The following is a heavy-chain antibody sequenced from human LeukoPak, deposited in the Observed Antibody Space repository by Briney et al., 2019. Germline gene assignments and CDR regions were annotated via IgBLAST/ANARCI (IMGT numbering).Heavy chain of an antibody. Sequence: GGSLRLSCAASGFSISHSAMSWVRQAPGKGLEWVSLIVASSGSTFYADSVKGRFTISRDSSKNTLYLQMNSLRAEDMAVYYCAKGAYDYIEMGYFDYWGQGTLVTVSS. D-gene: IGHD5-12*01. CDR3: AKGAYDYIEMGYFDY. J-gene: IGHJ4*02. CDR1: GFSISHSA. V-gene: IGHV3-23*01. CDR2: IVASSGST.